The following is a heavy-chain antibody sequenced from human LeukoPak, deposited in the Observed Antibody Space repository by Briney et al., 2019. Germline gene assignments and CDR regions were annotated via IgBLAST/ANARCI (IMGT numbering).Heavy chain of an antibody. V-gene: IGHV3-30*18. CDR1: GFTFSSYW. Sequence: GGSLRLSCAASGFTFSSYWMHWVRQAPGKGLEWLTVISYDGNTIYYADSVKGRFTISRDNSKNTLYLQMNSLRIEDTAVYYCAKDLSVVGAHDSFDVWGQGTMVTVSS. CDR2: ISYDGNTI. D-gene: IGHD1-26*01. J-gene: IGHJ3*01. CDR3: AKDLSVVGAHDSFDV.